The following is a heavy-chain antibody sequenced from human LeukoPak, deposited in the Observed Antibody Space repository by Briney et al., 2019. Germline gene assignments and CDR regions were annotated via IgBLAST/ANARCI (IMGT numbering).Heavy chain of an antibody. Sequence: KPGGSLRLSCAASGFTFSDYYMSWIRQAPGKGLEWVSYISSSGSTIYYADSVKGRFTISRDNAKNSLYLQMNSLRAEDTAVFYCTRAVVGATFDAFDIWGQGTMVTVSS. CDR3: TRAVVGATFDAFDI. CDR1: GFTFSDYY. V-gene: IGHV3-11*04. CDR2: ISSSGSTI. J-gene: IGHJ3*02. D-gene: IGHD1-26*01.